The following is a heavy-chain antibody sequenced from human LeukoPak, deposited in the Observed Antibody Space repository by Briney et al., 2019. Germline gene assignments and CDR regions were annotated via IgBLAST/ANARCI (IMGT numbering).Heavy chain of an antibody. CDR3: ARDRYSGSYLGASDI. V-gene: IGHV3-7*01. CDR1: GFTFSNFW. CDR2: IKQDGSER. J-gene: IGHJ3*02. Sequence: GGSLRLSCAASGFTFSNFWMTWVRQAPGEGLEWVANIKQDGSERYSVDSVKGRFTISRDNAKNSLYLQMSSLRAEDTAVYYCARDRYSGSYLGASDIWGQGTMVTVSS. D-gene: IGHD1-26*01.